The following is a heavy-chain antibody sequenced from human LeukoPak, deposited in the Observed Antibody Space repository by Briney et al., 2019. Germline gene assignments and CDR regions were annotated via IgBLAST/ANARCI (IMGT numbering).Heavy chain of an antibody. CDR2: IKQDGSEK. J-gene: IGHJ4*02. D-gene: IGHD3-16*01. CDR3: ARDSTWGGIYFDY. Sequence: GGSLRLSCAASGFTFSSYWMSWVRQAPGKGLEWVANIKQDGSEKSYVDSVKGRFTISRDNAKNSLYLQMSSLRAEDTAVYYCARDSTWGGIYFDYWGQGTLVTVSS. CDR1: GFTFSSYW. V-gene: IGHV3-7*01.